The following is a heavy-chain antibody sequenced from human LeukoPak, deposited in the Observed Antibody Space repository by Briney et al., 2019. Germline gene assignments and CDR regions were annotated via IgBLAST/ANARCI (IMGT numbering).Heavy chain of an antibody. J-gene: IGHJ4*02. CDR3: ASEFAY. CDR1: GFTFSSYA. CDR2: ISYDGSNK. Sequence: PGGSLRLSCAASGFTFSSYAMHWVRQAPGKGLEWVAVISYDGSNKYYADSVKGRFTISRDNSKNTLYLQMNSLRAEDTAVYYCASEFAYWSQGTLSPSPQ. V-gene: IGHV3-30*04.